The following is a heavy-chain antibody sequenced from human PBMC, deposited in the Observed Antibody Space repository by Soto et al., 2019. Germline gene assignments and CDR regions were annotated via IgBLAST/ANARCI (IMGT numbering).Heavy chain of an antibody. D-gene: IGHD6-19*01. V-gene: IGHV4-61*08. CDR2: IYYSGGT. Sequence: SETLSLTCTVSGGSVSSGDYFWSWLRQSPGKGLEWLGYIYYSGGTNYNPSLKSRVTISLDKSKSQFSLRLISVTAADTAVYYCTREQSDDNYFDPWGQGTLVTVSS. CDR1: GGSVSSGDYF. J-gene: IGHJ5*02. CDR3: TREQSDDNYFDP.